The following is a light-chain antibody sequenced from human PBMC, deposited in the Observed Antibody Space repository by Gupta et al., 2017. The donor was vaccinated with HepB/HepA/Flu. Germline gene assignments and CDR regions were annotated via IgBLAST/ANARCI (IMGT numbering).Light chain of an antibody. Sequence: ERVITQSPATLSVSPGERVTLSCRASQSVGSNLAWFQQTPGQSPRPLISAASTRATGIPARFSGSGSGTEFTLTISGLQSEDFAVYFCQQYNNWPPTFGPGTKVDIK. J-gene: IGKJ3*01. CDR1: QSVGSN. V-gene: IGKV3-15*01. CDR3: QQYNNWPPT. CDR2: AAS.